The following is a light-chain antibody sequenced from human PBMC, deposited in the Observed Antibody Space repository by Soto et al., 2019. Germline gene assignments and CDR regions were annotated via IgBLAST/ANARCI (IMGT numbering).Light chain of an antibody. CDR1: SSDVGAYNY. CDR2: DVN. Sequence: HSVLTKPASVNGAPGQSITISCAGTSSDVGAYNYVSWYQHHPGKAPKLMIYDVNNRPSGDSNRFSGSKSVNTASLTISELQAEDEADYYCSSWTSGATYVFGSGTKVTVL. CDR3: SSWTSGATYV. V-gene: IGLV2-14*03. J-gene: IGLJ1*01.